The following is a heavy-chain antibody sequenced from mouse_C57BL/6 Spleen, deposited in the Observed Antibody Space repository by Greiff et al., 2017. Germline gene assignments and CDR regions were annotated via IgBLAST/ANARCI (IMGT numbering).Heavy chain of an antibody. D-gene: IGHD1-1*01. J-gene: IGHJ3*01. CDR3: ARSGLRSPFAY. CDR1: GYTFTSYW. V-gene: IGHV1-69*01. Sequence: VQLVESGAELVMPGASVKLSCKASGYTFTSYWMHWVKQRPGQGLEWIGEIDPSDSYTNYNQKFKGKSTLTVDKSSSTAYMQLSSLTSEDSAVYYCARSGLRSPFAYWGQGTLVTVSA. CDR2: IDPSDSYT.